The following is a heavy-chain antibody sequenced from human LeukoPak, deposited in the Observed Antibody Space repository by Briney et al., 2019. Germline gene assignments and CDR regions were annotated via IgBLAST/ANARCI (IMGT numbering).Heavy chain of an antibody. CDR1: GFTVSSNY. J-gene: IGHJ4*01. V-gene: IGHV3-53*01. CDR3: GSDPNGDYVGALGY. CDR2: IYSGGST. D-gene: IGHD2-8*01. Sequence: GGSLRLSCAASGFTVSSNYMSWVRQAPGKGLEWVSVIYSGGSTYYADSVKGRFTISRDNSKNTMYLQMNSLRAEDTAIYFCGSDPNGDYVGALGYWGRGALVTVSS.